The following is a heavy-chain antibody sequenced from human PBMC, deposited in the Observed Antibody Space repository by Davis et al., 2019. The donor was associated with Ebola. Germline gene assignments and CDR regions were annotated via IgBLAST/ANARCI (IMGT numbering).Heavy chain of an antibody. Sequence: SETLSLTCAVYGGSISGYYWGWVRQPPGKGLEWIGAIYYNGRTYYKSSLEGRVTISLDTSKNQFSLKLRSVTAADTAVYYCARSAEYGSGSYRDPYNFAYWGQGTLVAVSS. CDR3: ARSAEYGSGSYRDPYNFAY. V-gene: IGHV4-34*01. D-gene: IGHD3-10*01. CDR1: GGSISGYY. CDR2: IYYNGRT. J-gene: IGHJ4*02.